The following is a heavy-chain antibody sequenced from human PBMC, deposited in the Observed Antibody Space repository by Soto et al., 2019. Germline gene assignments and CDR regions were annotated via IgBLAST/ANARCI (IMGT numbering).Heavy chain of an antibody. CDR2: IYYTGNT. D-gene: IGHD6-13*01. CDR1: GGSISTYY. CDR3: TTGLAAAAF. V-gene: IGHV4-59*13. J-gene: IGHJ4*02. Sequence: SETLSLTCNVTGGSISTYYWSWIRQPPGKGLEWIGHIYYTGNTNYNPSLKSRVTISVDTSTNRFSLRLRSVSAADTAVYYCTTGLAAAAFWGQGTLVTVS.